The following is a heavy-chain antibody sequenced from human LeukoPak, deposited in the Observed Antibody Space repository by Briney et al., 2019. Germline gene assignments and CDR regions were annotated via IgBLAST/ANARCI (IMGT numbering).Heavy chain of an antibody. Sequence: PSETLSLTCTVSGGSISSYYWSWIRQPPGKGLEWIGYIFYSGSTKYNPSLKSRVTISVDTSKNQFSLKLNSVTAADTAVYYCARDRGGALDYWGQGTLVTVSS. CDR3: ARDRGGALDY. D-gene: IGHD3-10*01. V-gene: IGHV4-59*01. CDR1: GGSISSYY. CDR2: IFYSGST. J-gene: IGHJ4*02.